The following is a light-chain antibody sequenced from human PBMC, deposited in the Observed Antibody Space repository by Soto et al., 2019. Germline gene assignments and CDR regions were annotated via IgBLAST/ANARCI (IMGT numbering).Light chain of an antibody. V-gene: IGKV4-1*01. CDR1: QSVLYSSNNKNY. CDR3: HQYYSTLPT. Sequence: DIVMTQSPDSLAVSLGERATINCKSSQSVLYSSNNKNYLAWYQQKTGQPPKLLIYWASTRESGVPDRFSGSGSGTDFNLTISSLQAEDVAVYYCHQYYSTLPTFGQGTKVEIK. CDR2: WAS. J-gene: IGKJ1*01.